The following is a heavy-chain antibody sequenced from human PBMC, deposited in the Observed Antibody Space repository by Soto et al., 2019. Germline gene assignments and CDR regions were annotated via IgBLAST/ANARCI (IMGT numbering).Heavy chain of an antibody. V-gene: IGHV1-46*01. CDR2: INPSGGST. J-gene: IGHJ6*02. CDR1: GCTFTSYY. D-gene: IGHD2-2*01. Sequence: ASVKVSCKASGCTFTSYYMHWVRQAPGQGLEWMGIINPSGGSTSYAQKFQGRVTMTRDTSTSTVYMELSSLRSEDTAVYYCARVLAIVVVPAAGGGYYGMDVWGQGTTVTVSS. CDR3: ARVLAIVVVPAAGGGYYGMDV.